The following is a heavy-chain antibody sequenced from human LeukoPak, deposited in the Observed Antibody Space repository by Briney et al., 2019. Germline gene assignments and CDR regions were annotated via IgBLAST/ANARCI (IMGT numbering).Heavy chain of an antibody. Sequence: PGGSLRLSCAPSGFTFSIYSMKWARHAPGEGLEWVSYISSSSTTINYADSVKGRFTISRDNDKNSLYLQMNSLRAEDTAVYYCARGGGVDTAMVTAPSEHWGQGTLVTVSS. V-gene: IGHV3-48*01. CDR3: ARGGGVDTAMVTAPSEH. CDR2: ISSSSTTI. J-gene: IGHJ1*01. D-gene: IGHD5-18*01. CDR1: GFTFSIYS.